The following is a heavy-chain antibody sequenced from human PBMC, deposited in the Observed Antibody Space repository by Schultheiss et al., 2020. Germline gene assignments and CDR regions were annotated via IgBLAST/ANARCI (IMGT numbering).Heavy chain of an antibody. D-gene: IGHD6-19*01. CDR2: VSAYNGNT. V-gene: IGHV1-18*04. Sequence: ASVKVSCKASGYTFTGYYMHWVRQAPGQGLEWMGWVSAYNGNTNYAQKLQGRVTMTTDTSTSTAYMELSSLRSEDTAVYYCARVHWAVAGTDGAFDIWGQGTMVTVSS. CDR1: GYTFTGYY. CDR3: ARVHWAVAGTDGAFDI. J-gene: IGHJ3*02.